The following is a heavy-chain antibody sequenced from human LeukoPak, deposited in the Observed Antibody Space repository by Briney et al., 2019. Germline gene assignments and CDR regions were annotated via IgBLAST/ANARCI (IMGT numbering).Heavy chain of an antibody. CDR1: GGSISSSSYY. Sequence: SETLSLTCTVSGGSISSSSYYWGWIRQPPGRGLEWIGFNHNTGSTNYNPSLNSRVTISVDTSKNQFFLKLSSVTAADTAVYYCARHVHCSGGSCYRYGMDDWGQGTTVTVSS. J-gene: IGHJ6*02. CDR2: NHNTGST. CDR3: ARHVHCSGGSCYRYGMDD. D-gene: IGHD2-15*01. V-gene: IGHV4-61*05.